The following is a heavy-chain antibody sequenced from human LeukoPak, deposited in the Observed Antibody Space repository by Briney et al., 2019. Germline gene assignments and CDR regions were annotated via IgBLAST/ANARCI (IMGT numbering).Heavy chain of an antibody. CDR2: IYTSGST. V-gene: IGHV4-61*02. J-gene: IGHJ3*02. CDR3: ARGGGPLNAFDI. D-gene: IGHD3-16*01. Sequence: PSQTLSLTCTVSGNSISSGDNYWSWIRQPAGKGLEWIGRIYTSGSTNYNPSLKSRVTISGDTSKNQFSLRLSSVTAADTAVYYCARGGGPLNAFDIWGQGTMVTVSS. CDR1: GNSISSGDNY.